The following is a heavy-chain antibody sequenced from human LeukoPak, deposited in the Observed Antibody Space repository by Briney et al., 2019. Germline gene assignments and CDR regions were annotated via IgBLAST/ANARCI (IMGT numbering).Heavy chain of an antibody. CDR3: ARLHSSSWWFDP. J-gene: IGHJ5*02. Sequence: GESLKISCKGSGYSFTHYWIAWARQMPGKGLEWMGIVYPGDSDTRYSPSFQGQVTVSADKSISTAYLQWSSLKASDTAMYYCARLHSSSWWFDPWGQGTQVTVSS. CDR1: GYSFTHYW. D-gene: IGHD6-13*01. CDR2: VYPGDSDT. V-gene: IGHV5-51*01.